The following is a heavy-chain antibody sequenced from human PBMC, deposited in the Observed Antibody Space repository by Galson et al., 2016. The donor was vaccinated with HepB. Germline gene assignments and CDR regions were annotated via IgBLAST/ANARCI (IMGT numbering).Heavy chain of an antibody. J-gene: IGHJ6*02. V-gene: IGHV1-2*02. CDR1: GYTFTDYY. CDR2: INPNSGGT. D-gene: IGHD3-3*01. Sequence: SVKVSCKASGYTFTDYYMHWVRQAPGQGLEWMGWINPNSGGTNYAQKFQGRVTMTRDTSTSTVFMELSSLRSEDTAVYFCARGDLNYYYALDVWGQGTTVTVAS. CDR3: ARGDLNYYYALDV.